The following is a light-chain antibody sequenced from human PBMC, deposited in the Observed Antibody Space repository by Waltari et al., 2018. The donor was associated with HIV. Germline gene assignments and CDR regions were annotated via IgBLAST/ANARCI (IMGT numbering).Light chain of an antibody. V-gene: IGKV3-20*01. CDR3: QYYRASSGT. Sequence: EIVLTQSPGTLALSTGERATLSCRASQTVASAYIAWYQQRPGQAPRLLVYSASSRAAGIPDRFSGSGSGADFTLSIIRLEPEDFAVYYCQYYRASSGTFGQGTKVEIQ. CDR1: QTVASAY. CDR2: SAS. J-gene: IGKJ1*01.